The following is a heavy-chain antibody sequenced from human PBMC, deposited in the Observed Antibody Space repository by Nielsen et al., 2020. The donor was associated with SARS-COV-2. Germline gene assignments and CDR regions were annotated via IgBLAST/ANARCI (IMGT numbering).Heavy chain of an antibody. CDR1: GYTFTSYY. D-gene: IGHD2-8*01. CDR2: ISTYNGNT. Sequence: ASVKVSCKASGYTFTSYYMHWVRQAPGQGLEWMGWISTYNGNTDYARKLQGRVTMTTDTSTSTAYMELRSLRSDDTAVYYGAREDCTNGVCYMWDYWGQGTLVTVSS. V-gene: IGHV1-18*04. CDR3: AREDCTNGVCYMWDY. J-gene: IGHJ4*02.